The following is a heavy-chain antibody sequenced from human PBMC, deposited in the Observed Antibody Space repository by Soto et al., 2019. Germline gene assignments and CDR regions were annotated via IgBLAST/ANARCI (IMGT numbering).Heavy chain of an antibody. J-gene: IGHJ4*02. CDR2: VNPNNGDT. CDR3: AKASRKGSAIDFDY. CDR1: GYTFSNYD. V-gene: IGHV1-8*01. D-gene: IGHD3-10*01. Sequence: QVQLVQSGAELKKPGASVKVSCKASGYTFSNYDMNWVRQATGQGPEWIGWVNPNNGDTGYAQKFQGRVTLTTDISPTTAYMELTSLRSEDTAIYYCAKASRKGSAIDFDYWGQGTLITVSS.